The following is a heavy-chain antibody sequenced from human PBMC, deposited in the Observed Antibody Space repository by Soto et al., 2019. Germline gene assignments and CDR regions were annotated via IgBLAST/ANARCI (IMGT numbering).Heavy chain of an antibody. J-gene: IGHJ4*02. Sequence: GGSLRLSCAASGFTFSSYAMSWVRQAPGKGLEWVSAISGSGGSTYYADSVKGRFTISRDNSKNTLYLQMNSLRAEDTAVYYCAKDGTPYDSSGYYSRWGQGTLVTVSS. CDR2: ISGSGGST. V-gene: IGHV3-23*01. D-gene: IGHD3-22*01. CDR1: GFTFSSYA. CDR3: AKDGTPYDSSGYYSR.